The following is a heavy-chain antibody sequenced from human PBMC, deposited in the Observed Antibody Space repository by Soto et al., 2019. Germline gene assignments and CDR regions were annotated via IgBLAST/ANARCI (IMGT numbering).Heavy chain of an antibody. CDR2: VYYSGST. V-gene: IGHV4-39*01. D-gene: IGHD2-2*01. CDR1: GGSISSSSYY. CDR3: ARSPAHTSCSSTTCLLWFDP. Sequence: QLQLQESGPGLVKPSETLSLICTVSGGSISSSSYYWGWIRQPPGKGLEWIGSVYYSGSTYYKSSLKSRVSISVDTSKNEFSLLLSSVTAADTSVYYCARSPAHTSCSSTTCLLWFDPWGQGTLVTVSS. J-gene: IGHJ5*02.